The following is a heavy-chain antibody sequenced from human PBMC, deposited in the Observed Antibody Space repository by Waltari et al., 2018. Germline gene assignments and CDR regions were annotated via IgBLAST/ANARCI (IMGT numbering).Heavy chain of an antibody. Sequence: QVQLVQSGAEVKKPGASVKVSCKASGYTFTSYDIHWVRQATGQGLEWMGWMNPNSGNTGYAQKFQGRVTMTRNTSISTAYMELSSLRSEDTAVYYCARGPVYCSSTSCYLAVWGQGTTVTVSS. V-gene: IGHV1-8*01. CDR3: ARGPVYCSSTSCYLAV. CDR1: GYTFTSYD. CDR2: MNPNSGNT. D-gene: IGHD2-2*01. J-gene: IGHJ6*02.